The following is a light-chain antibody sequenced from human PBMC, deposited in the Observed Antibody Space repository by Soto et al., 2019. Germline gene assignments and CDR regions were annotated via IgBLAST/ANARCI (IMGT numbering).Light chain of an antibody. Sequence: EIVLTQSPATLSLSPGERATLSCRASQSVSSYLAWYQQKPGQAPRLLIYDASNRATGIPARFSGSGSGTDFTLTISRLEPEDFALYYCQQRSKWPPRFTFGPGTKVDIK. V-gene: IGKV3-11*01. CDR3: QQRSKWPPRFT. CDR1: QSVSSY. J-gene: IGKJ3*01. CDR2: DAS.